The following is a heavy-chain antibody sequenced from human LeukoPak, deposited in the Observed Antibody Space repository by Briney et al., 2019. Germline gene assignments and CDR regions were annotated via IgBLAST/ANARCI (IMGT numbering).Heavy chain of an antibody. Sequence: GSLRLSCAASGFTFSNYNMNWVRQPPGEGLEWIGEVHLSGRTHYNPSLESRVTMSVDMSENHISLRLTSVTAADTAVYYCAREGGPYRPLDYSGQGTLVTVSS. CDR3: AREGGPYRPLDY. V-gene: IGHV4-4*02. J-gene: IGHJ4*02. CDR2: VHLSGRT. CDR1: GFTFSNYNM.